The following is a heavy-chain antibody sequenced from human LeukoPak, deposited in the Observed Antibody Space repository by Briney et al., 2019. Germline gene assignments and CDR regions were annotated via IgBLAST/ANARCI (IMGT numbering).Heavy chain of an antibody. CDR3: ARVPIFGVVHEPDY. V-gene: IGHV4-30-4*01. CDR2: IYYSGST. CDR1: GGSISSGDYS. Sequence: SETLSLTCTVSGGSISSGDYSWSWIRQPPGKGLEWIGYIYYSGSTYYNPSLKSRVTVSVDTSKNQFSLKLSSVTAADTAVYYCARVPIFGVVHEPDYWGQGTLVTVSS. D-gene: IGHD3-3*01. J-gene: IGHJ4*02.